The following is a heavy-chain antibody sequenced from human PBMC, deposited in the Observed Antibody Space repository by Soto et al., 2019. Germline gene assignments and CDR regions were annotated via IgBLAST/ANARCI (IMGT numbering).Heavy chain of an antibody. CDR2: ISYDGRDE. CDR1: GFTFSNYG. D-gene: IGHD1-26*01. CDR3: AKQESGSYFDY. V-gene: IGHV3-30*18. Sequence: PGGSLRLSCVVSGFTFSNYGMHWVRQAPGEGLQWVAVISYDGRDEHYADSVKGRFIVSRDNSKNTVYLQMNSLRPEDTAVYSCAKQESGSYFDYWGHGTLVTVSS. J-gene: IGHJ4*01.